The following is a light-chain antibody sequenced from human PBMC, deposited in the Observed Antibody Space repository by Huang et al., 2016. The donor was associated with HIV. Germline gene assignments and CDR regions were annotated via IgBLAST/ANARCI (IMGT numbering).Light chain of an antibody. J-gene: IGKJ1*01. CDR3: MQALQTPRT. Sequence: DIVMTQSPLFVSVNLGQPASISCRSSQSLQERNSNPFLDWYVQKPGQSPRLLIYMASTRATGVPERFSGSGSGTDFTLKISEVEAEDVGVYYCMQALQTPRTFGQGTRVEI. V-gene: IGKV2-28*01. CDR2: MAS. CDR1: QSLQERNSNPF.